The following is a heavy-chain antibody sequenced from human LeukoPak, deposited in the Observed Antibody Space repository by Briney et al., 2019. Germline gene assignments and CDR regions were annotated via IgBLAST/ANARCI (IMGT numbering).Heavy chain of an antibody. CDR2: ISSSSSYI. J-gene: IGHJ4*02. D-gene: IGHD5-12*01. V-gene: IGHV3-21*04. CDR3: AQDYSGYDLSAGY. CDR1: GFPFSSYS. Sequence: GGSLRLSCAASGFPFSSYSMNWVRQAPGKGLEWVSSISSSSSYIYYADSVKGRFTIPRDNSKDTLYLQMNSLRAEDTALYYCAQDYSGYDLSAGYWGQGTLVTVSS.